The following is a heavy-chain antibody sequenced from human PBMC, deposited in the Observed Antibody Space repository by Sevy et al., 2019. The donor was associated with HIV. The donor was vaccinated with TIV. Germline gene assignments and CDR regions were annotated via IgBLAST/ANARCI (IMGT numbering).Heavy chain of an antibody. Sequence: SETLSLTCAVYGGSFSGDYWSWILQPPGKELEWIGEINHSGSTNYNPSLKSRVTISVDTSKNQFSLKLSSVTAADTALYYCATTACSGGSCCTPGPGNWFDPWGQGTLVTVSS. CDR1: GGSFSGDY. J-gene: IGHJ5*02. D-gene: IGHD2-15*01. CDR2: INHSGST. V-gene: IGHV4-34*01. CDR3: ATTACSGGSCCTPGPGNWFDP.